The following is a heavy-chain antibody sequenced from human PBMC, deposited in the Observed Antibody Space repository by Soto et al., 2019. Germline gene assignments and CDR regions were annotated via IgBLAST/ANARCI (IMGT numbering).Heavy chain of an antibody. CDR2: IYYSGST. V-gene: IGHV4-59*01. Sequence: PSETLSLTCTVSGGSISSYYWSWIRQPPGKGLEWIGYIYYSGSTNYNPSLKSRVTISVDTSKNQFSLKLSSVTAADTAVYYCARDAGAAVNGRGGMDVWGQGTTVTVS. CDR3: ARDAGAAVNGRGGMDV. CDR1: GGSISSYY. J-gene: IGHJ6*02. D-gene: IGHD1-26*01.